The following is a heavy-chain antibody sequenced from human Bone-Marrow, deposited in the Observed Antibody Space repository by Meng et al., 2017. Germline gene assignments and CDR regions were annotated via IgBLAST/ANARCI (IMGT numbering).Heavy chain of an antibody. CDR2: IWYDGSNK. J-gene: IGHJ4*02. CDR3: AKSRDGYRHPGYYFDY. V-gene: IGHV3-33*06. D-gene: IGHD5-24*01. Sequence: GESLKISCAASGFTFSSYGMHWVRQAPGKGLEWVAVIWYDGSNKYYADSVKGRFTISRDNSKNTLYLQMNSLRAEDTAVYYCAKSRDGYRHPGYYFDYWGQGTLVTVSS. CDR1: GFTFSSYG.